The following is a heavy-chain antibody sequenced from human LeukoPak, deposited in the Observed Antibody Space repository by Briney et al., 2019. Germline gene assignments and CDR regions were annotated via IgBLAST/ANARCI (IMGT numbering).Heavy chain of an antibody. Sequence: PSETLSLTCTVSGGSISSSSYYWGWIRQPPGKGLEWIGSIYYSGSTYYNPSLKSRVTISVDTSKNQFSLKLSAVTAVDTAVYYCARVVVGVVIPDYWGQGTLVTVSS. D-gene: IGHD3-3*01. CDR3: ARVVVGVVIPDY. J-gene: IGHJ4*02. CDR1: GGSISSSSYY. CDR2: IYYSGST. V-gene: IGHV4-39*07.